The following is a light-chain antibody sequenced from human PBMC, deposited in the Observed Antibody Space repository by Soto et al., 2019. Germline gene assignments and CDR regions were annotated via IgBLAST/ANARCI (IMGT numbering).Light chain of an antibody. CDR1: QTVSSSY. V-gene: IGKV3-20*01. CDR3: QQYGSSRT. CDR2: GAS. Sequence: EIVLTQSPGTLSLSPGERATLSCRASQTVSSSYLAWYQQKPGQAPRLLIYGASSRATDIPDRFSGSGSGTDFTLTISRPEPEDFAVYYCQQYGSSRTFGQGTKVDI. J-gene: IGKJ1*01.